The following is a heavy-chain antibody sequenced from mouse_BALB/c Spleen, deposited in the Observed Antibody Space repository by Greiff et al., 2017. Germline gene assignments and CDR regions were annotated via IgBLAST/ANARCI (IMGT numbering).Heavy chain of an antibody. V-gene: IGHV1-69*02. CDR1: GYTFTSYW. J-gene: IGHJ2*01. CDR2: IYPSDSYT. Sequence: VQLQQSGAELVRPGASVKLSCKASGYTFTSYWINWVKQRPGQGLEWIGNIYPSDSYTNYNQKFKDKATLTVDKSSSTAYMQLSSPTSEDSAVYYCTRDWFDYWGQGTTLTVSS. D-gene: IGHD4-1*01. CDR3: TRDWFDY.